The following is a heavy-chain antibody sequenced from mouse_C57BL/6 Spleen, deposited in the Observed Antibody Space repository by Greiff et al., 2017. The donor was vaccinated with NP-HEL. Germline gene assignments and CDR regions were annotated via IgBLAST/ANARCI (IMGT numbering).Heavy chain of an antibody. CDR1: GYTFTSYW. Sequence: QVQLQQPGAELVKPGASVKLSCKASGYTFTSYWMHWVKQRPGRGLEWIGRIDPNSGGTKYNEKFKSKATLTVDKPSSTAYMPLSSLTSEDSAVYYCARGGIYYDYGFAYWGQGTLVTVSA. D-gene: IGHD2-4*01. J-gene: IGHJ3*01. V-gene: IGHV1-72*01. CDR3: ARGGIYYDYGFAY. CDR2: IDPNSGGT.